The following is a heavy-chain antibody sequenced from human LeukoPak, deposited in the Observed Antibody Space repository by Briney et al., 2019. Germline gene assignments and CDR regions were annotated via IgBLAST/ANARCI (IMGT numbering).Heavy chain of an antibody. D-gene: IGHD3-10*01. CDR2: INSDGSST. J-gene: IGHJ6*02. V-gene: IGHV3-74*01. CDR1: GFTFSSYW. CDR3: ARDKDGSGSYCGMDV. Sequence: GGSLRLSCAASGFTFSSYWMHWVRQAPGKGLVWVSRINSDGSSTSYVDSVKGRFTISRDNAKNTLYLQMNSLRAEDTAVYYCARDKDGSGSYCGMDVWGQGTTVTVSS.